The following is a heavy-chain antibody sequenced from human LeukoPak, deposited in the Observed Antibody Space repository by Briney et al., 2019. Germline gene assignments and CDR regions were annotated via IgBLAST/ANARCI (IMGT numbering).Heavy chain of an antibody. V-gene: IGHV3-74*01. CDR3: VPQRGSSWGRFDY. Sequence: GGSLRLSCAASGFTFSSYWMHWVRQAPGKGLVWVSRINSDGSSTSYADSVKGRFTISRDNAKNTLYLQMNSLRAEDTAVYYCVPQRGSSWGRFDYWGQGTLVTVSS. D-gene: IGHD6-13*01. CDR1: GFTFSSYW. CDR2: INSDGSST. J-gene: IGHJ4*02.